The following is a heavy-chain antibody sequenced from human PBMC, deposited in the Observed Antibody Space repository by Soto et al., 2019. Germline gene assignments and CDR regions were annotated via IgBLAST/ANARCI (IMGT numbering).Heavy chain of an antibody. CDR3: AKGFIRDCGGDCTVDT. Sequence: PGGSLRLSCAASGVTFSSYTMSWVRQAPGKGREWVSGISATGGSTYYADSVKGRFTFSRDNSKNTLYLQMNSLRAEDTAVYYCAKGFIRDCGGDCTVDTWGQGTLVTVSS. CDR2: ISATGGST. J-gene: IGHJ5*02. CDR1: GVTFSSYT. V-gene: IGHV3-23*01. D-gene: IGHD2-21*02.